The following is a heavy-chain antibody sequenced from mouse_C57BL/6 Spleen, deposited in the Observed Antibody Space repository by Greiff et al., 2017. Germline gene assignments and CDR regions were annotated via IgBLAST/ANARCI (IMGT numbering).Heavy chain of an antibody. D-gene: IGHD4-1*01. CDR3: ARTGTGDWYFDV. Sequence: QVQLKQSGPELVKPGASVKISCKASGYSFTSYYIHWVKQRPGQGLEWIGWIYPGGGNTKYNEKFQGKATLTAATSASTAYMQLSSLTCEDSAVYYCARTGTGDWYFDVWGTGTTVTVSS. J-gene: IGHJ1*03. V-gene: IGHV1-66*01. CDR2: IYPGGGNT. CDR1: GYSFTSYY.